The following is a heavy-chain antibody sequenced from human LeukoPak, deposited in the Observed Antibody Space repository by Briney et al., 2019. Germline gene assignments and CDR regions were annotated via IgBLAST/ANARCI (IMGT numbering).Heavy chain of an antibody. CDR2: IYPGDSDI. V-gene: IGHV5-51*01. CDR1: GYSFTSSW. CDR3: ARGLYCSGGSCRFDY. Sequence: GESLKISCEGSGYSFTSSWIGWVRQMPGKGLEWMGIIYPGDSDIRYNPPFQGQVTISADKSITTAYLQWSSLKASDTAIYYCARGLYCSGGSCRFDYWGQGTLVTVSS. J-gene: IGHJ4*02. D-gene: IGHD2-15*01.